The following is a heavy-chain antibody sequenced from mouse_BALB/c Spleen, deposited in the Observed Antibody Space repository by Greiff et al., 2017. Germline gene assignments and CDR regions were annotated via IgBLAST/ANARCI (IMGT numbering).Heavy chain of an antibody. V-gene: IGHV5-6*02. CDR3: ARGGGYKDWYFDV. CDR2: ISSGGSYT. J-gene: IGHJ1*01. D-gene: IGHD1-3*01. CDR1: GFTFSSYG. Sequence: DVKLQESGGDLVKPGGSLKLSCAASGFTFSSYGMSWVRQTPDKRLEWVATISSGGSYTYYPDSVKGRFTISRDNAKNTLYLQMSSLKSEDTAMYYCARGGGYKDWYFDVWGAGTTVTVSS.